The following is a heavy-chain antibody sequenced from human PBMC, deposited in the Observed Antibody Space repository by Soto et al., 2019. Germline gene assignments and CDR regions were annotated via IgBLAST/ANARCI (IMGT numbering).Heavy chain of an antibody. CDR2: ISWSSNII. D-gene: IGHD6-19*01. CDR1: GFKFEDYA. V-gene: IGHV3-9*01. J-gene: IGHJ4*02. CDR3: AKGPYSSGWYWDH. Sequence: HPGGSLRLSCTASGFKFEDYAMHWVRQAPGKGLEWVSGISWSSNIIEYADSVRGRFTIARDNGKNALYLQMNSLRPEDTAFYYCAKGPYSSGWYWDHWGQGTLVTVSS.